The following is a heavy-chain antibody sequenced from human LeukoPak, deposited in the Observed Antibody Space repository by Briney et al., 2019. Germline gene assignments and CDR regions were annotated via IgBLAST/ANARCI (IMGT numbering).Heavy chain of an antibody. CDR1: GFTYAW. CDR3: ATFRHRSFDP. CDR2: IKSKTDGGTT. V-gene: IGHV3-15*01. Sequence: GGSLRLSCAASGFTYAWMSWVRQAPGKGLEWVGRIKSKTDGGTTDYAAPVKGRFTISRDDSKDTLYLQMNSLKTEDTAVYYCATFRHRSFDPWGQGTLVTVSS. J-gene: IGHJ5*02.